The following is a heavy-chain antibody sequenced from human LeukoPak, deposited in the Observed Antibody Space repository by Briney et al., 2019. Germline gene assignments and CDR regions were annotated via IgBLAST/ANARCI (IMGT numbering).Heavy chain of an antibody. Sequence: SETLSLTCTVSGGSISSYYWSWIRQPPGKGLEWIGYIYYSGSTNYNPSLKSRATISVDTSKNQFSLKLSSVTAADTAVYYCATNYDYVWGSFGYWGQGTLVTVSS. V-gene: IGHV4-59*01. CDR3: ATNYDYVWGSFGY. CDR2: IYYSGST. J-gene: IGHJ4*02. CDR1: GGSISSYY. D-gene: IGHD3-16*01.